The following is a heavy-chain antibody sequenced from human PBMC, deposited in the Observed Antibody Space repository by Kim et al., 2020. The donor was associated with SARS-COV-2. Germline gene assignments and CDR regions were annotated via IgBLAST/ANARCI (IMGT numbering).Heavy chain of an antibody. Sequence: GGSLRLSCAASGFTFSSYAMSWVRQAPGKGLEWVSAISGSGGSTYYADSVKGRFTISRDNSKNTLYLQMNSLRAEDTAVYYCAKVKGPPQLDIVVVPAASPSYYFDYWGQGTLVTVSS. CDR3: AKVKGPPQLDIVVVPAASPSYYFDY. CDR2: ISGSGGST. J-gene: IGHJ4*02. CDR1: GFTFSSYA. D-gene: IGHD2-2*01. V-gene: IGHV3-23*01.